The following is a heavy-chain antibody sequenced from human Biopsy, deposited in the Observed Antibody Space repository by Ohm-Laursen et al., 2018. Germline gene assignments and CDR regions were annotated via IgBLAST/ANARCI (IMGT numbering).Heavy chain of an antibody. J-gene: IGHJ4*02. CDR2: IYDRRSTA. CDR3: ARGMRSSGWPYFDS. V-gene: IGHV4-61*01. D-gene: IGHD6-19*01. CDR1: GDSVSSGSFY. Sequence: ETLSLTCSVSGDSVSSGSFYWTWIRQPPGQGLEYIGYIYDRRSTANYNPSLESRVTMSVDMPKNQFSLKLSSVTSADTAIYYCARGMRSSGWPYFDSWGQGTLVTVSS.